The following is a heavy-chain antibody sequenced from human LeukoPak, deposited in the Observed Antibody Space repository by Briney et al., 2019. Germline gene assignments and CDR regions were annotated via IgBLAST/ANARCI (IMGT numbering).Heavy chain of an antibody. D-gene: IGHD3-9*01. J-gene: IGHJ4*02. Sequence: EASVTVSCTASGYTFTSYAMHWVRQAPGQRLEWMGWINAGNGNTKYSQKFQGRVTITRDTSASTAYMELSSPRPEDTAVYYCASLPLDILTGRTAGAFDYWGQGTLVTVSS. V-gene: IGHV1-3*01. CDR3: ASLPLDILTGRTAGAFDY. CDR2: INAGNGNT. CDR1: GYTFTSYA.